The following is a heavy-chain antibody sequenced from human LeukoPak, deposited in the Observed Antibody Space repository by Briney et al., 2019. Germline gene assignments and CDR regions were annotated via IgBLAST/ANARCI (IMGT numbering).Heavy chain of an antibody. Sequence: ASVKVSCKASGYTFTDYYMHWVRQAPGQGLEGMGWINPRSGGTNYAQKFQGRVTVTRDTSISTAYMDRSRLRSDDTAVYYCARAGVWDYSDSSGYHNAAFDIWGQGTMVTVSS. CDR3: ARAGVWDYSDSSGYHNAAFDI. CDR2: INPRSGGT. J-gene: IGHJ3*02. CDR1: GYTFTDYY. D-gene: IGHD3-22*01. V-gene: IGHV1-2*02.